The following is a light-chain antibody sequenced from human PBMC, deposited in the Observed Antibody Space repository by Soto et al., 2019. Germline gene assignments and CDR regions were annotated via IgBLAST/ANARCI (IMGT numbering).Light chain of an antibody. CDR2: RAS. CDR1: QSVSSSY. CDR3: QQYKKWPRT. Sequence: EIVLTQSPGTLSLSPGERATLSCRASQSVSSSYLAWYQQKPGQAPRLLIYRASTRATGIPARFSGSGSGTEFTLTISSLQSEDFAVYYCQQYKKWPRTFGHGTKVDI. V-gene: IGKV3-15*01. J-gene: IGKJ1*01.